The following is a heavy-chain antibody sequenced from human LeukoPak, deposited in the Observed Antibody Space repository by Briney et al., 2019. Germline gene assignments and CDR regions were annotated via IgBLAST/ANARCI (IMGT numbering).Heavy chain of an antibody. V-gene: IGHV3-33*06. Sequence: GGSLRLSCAASGFTFRSYGMDWVRQAPGKGLEWVAVIWYDGSNKYYADSVKGRFTISRDNSKNTLYLLMNSLRAEDTAVYYCAKDLGPMTTVTPVGFDYWGQGTLVTVSS. CDR3: AKDLGPMTTVTPVGFDY. CDR1: GFTFRSYG. D-gene: IGHD4-17*01. CDR2: IWYDGSNK. J-gene: IGHJ4*02.